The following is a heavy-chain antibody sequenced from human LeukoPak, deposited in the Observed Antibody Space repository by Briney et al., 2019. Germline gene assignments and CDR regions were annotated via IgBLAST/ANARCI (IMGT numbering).Heavy chain of an antibody. CDR2: INHSGST. CDR1: GGSFSGYY. J-gene: IGHJ4*02. Sequence: PSETLSLTCAVYGGSFSGYYWSWIRQPPGKGLEWIGEINHSGSTNYNPSLKSRVTISVDTSKNQFSLKLSSVTAADTAVYYCARGGRRSSSWSLAYFDYWGQGTLVTVSS. V-gene: IGHV4-34*01. CDR3: ARGGRRSSSWSLAYFDY. D-gene: IGHD6-13*01.